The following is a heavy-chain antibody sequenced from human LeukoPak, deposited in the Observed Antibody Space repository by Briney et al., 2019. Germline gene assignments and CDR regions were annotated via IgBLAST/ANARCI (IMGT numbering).Heavy chain of an antibody. V-gene: IGHV3-7*03. CDR2: IKQDGSEK. CDR3: AKDKSSSTSCHKFDY. Sequence: GGSLRLSCAASGFTFKNYWMSWVRQAPGKGLEWVANIKQDGSEKYYVDSVKGRFTVSRDNAKNSLYLQMNSLRAEDTAVYYCAKDKSSSTSCHKFDYWGQGTLVTVSS. D-gene: IGHD2-2*01. J-gene: IGHJ4*02. CDR1: GFTFKNYW.